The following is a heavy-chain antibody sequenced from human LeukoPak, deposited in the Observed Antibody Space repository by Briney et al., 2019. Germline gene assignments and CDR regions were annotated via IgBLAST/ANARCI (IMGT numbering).Heavy chain of an antibody. Sequence: GGSLRLSCAASGFTFSSYAMSWVRQAPGKGLEWVSAISGSGGSTYYADSVRGRFTISRDNSKNTLYLQMNSLRAEDTAVYYCAKDVGALPLNDWGQGTLVTVSS. CDR3: AKDVGALPLND. J-gene: IGHJ4*02. CDR2: ISGSGGST. D-gene: IGHD1-26*01. V-gene: IGHV3-23*01. CDR1: GFTFSSYA.